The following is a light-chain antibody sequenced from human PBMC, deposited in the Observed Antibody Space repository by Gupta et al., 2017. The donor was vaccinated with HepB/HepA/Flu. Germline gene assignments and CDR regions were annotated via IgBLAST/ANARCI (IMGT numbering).Light chain of an antibody. CDR2: TAS. CDR1: QGIRNY. Sequence: DIQMTQSPSSLSASVGDRVTITCRASQGIRNYLNWYQQKPGNAPKLLIYTASSLPSGVPTRFSGSGSGTDFTLTISSLQPEGFAAYFCQQSYSFPFTFGQGTKLEIK. J-gene: IGKJ2*01. V-gene: IGKV1-39*01. CDR3: QQSYSFPFT.